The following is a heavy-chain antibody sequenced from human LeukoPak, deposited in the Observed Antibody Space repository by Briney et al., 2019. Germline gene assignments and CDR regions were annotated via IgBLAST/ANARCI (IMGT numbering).Heavy chain of an antibody. Sequence: SETLSLTCTVSGGSIDSYYWSWFRQPPGKGLEWIGYIYYSGTTNYNPSLKSRLTISVDMSNNQFSLKLSAVTAADTAVYYCARGGGYCSGGSCYVDYYYMDVWGKGTTVTVSS. V-gene: IGHV4-59*01. D-gene: IGHD2-15*01. CDR2: IYYSGTT. J-gene: IGHJ6*03. CDR1: GGSIDSYY. CDR3: ARGGGYCSGGSCYVDYYYMDV.